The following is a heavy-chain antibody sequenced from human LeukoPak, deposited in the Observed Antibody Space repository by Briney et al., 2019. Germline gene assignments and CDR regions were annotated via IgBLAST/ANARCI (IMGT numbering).Heavy chain of an antibody. V-gene: IGHV3-23*01. CDR2: ISGSGGST. J-gene: IGHJ3*02. CDR1: GFTFSSYA. CDR3: AKDHDSSGYYRGDAFDI. Sequence: GGSLRLSCAASGFTFSSYAMSWVRQAPGKGLEWVSAISGSGGSTYYADSVKGRFTISRDNSKNTLYLQMNSLRAEDTAVYYCAKDHDSSGYYRGDAFDIWGQGTMVTVSS. D-gene: IGHD3-22*01.